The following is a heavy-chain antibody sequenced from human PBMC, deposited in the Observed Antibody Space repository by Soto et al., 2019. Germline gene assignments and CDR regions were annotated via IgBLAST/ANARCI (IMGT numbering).Heavy chain of an antibody. CDR3: AKKYYYDSSGSAWDAFDI. CDR2: ISSSSSYI. CDR1: GFTFSSYS. D-gene: IGHD3-22*01. V-gene: IGHV3-21*01. J-gene: IGHJ3*02. Sequence: PGGSLRLSCAASGFTFSSYSMNWVRQAPGKGLEWVSSISSSSSYIYYADSVKGRFTISRDNAKNSLYLQMNSLRAEDTAVYYCAKKYYYDSSGSAWDAFDIWGQGTMVTV.